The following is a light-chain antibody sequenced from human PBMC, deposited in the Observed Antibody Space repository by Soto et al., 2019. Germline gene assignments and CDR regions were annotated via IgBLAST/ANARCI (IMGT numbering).Light chain of an antibody. CDR3: LLFYSGARV. J-gene: IGLJ3*02. V-gene: IGLV7-46*01. Sequence: QAVVTQEPSLTVSPGGTVTLTCGSSTGGVTSGHYPYWFQQKPGQAPRTLIYDTNTRHSWTPARFSGSLLGGKAALTLSGAQPEDEGDYYCLLFYSGARVFGGGTKLTV. CDR2: DTN. CDR1: TGGVTSGHY.